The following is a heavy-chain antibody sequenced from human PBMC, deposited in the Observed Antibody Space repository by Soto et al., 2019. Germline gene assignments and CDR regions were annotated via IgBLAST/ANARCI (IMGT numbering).Heavy chain of an antibody. Sequence: QVQLQESGSGLVKPSETLSLSCAVSGTSVSSDRYSWSWIRQSPGKGLEWLGAIYYTGTTFYSPLRTSRLTLSLDRSNNHFSRKLTAVNAADTAMYYFATRGDGEKDWYFDVWGRGTLVTVSS. CDR3: ATRGDGEKDWYFDV. D-gene: IGHD4-17*01. V-gene: IGHV4-30-2*06. CDR2: IYYTGTT. J-gene: IGHJ2*01. CDR1: GTSVSSDRYS.